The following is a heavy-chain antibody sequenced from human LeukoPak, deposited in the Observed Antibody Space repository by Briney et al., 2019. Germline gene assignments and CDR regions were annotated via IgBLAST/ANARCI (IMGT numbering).Heavy chain of an antibody. CDR1: GASFSSGDQY. Sequence: PSETLSLTCTVSGASFSSGDQYWNWIRQSPGKGLEWIGSIHPSGMLYNNPSLESRVTITIDTSKNQFSLNLNSVTAADTAVYFCSRGLYSRKLGYWGQGTLVTGSS. CDR3: SRGLYSRKLGY. V-gene: IGHV4-31*03. CDR2: IHPSGML. D-gene: IGHD1-26*01. J-gene: IGHJ4*02.